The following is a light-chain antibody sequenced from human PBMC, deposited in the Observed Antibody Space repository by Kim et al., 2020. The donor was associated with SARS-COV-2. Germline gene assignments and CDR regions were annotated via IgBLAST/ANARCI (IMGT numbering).Light chain of an antibody. V-gene: IGLV2-8*01. J-gene: IGLJ3*02. CDR2: AVT. Sequence: QSVLTQPPSASGSPGQSVTISCTGTSSDVGGYNYVSWYQHHPGKAPKLMIYAVTKRPSGVPDRFSGSKSGNTASLTVSGLQAEDEADYYCSSYAGSNVWVFGGGTQLTVL. CDR1: SSDVGGYNY. CDR3: SSYAGSNVWV.